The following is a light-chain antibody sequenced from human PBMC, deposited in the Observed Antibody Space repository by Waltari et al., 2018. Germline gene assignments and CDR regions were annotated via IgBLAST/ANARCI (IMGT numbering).Light chain of an antibody. V-gene: IGKV3-20*01. CDR1: QSVTRA. CDR3: QHYLRLPVT. CDR2: GAS. Sequence: EIVLTQSPGTLSLSPGESATLSCRTSQSVTRALAWYQQKPGQAPRLLSYGASNRATGIPDRFSGSESGTDFSLTISSLEPEDFAVYYCQHYLRLPVTFGQGTKVEVK. J-gene: IGKJ1*01.